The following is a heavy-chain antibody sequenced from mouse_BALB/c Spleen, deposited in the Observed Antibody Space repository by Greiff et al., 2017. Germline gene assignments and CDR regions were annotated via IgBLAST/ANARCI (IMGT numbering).Heavy chain of an antibody. J-gene: IGHJ3*01. Sequence: EVQLVESGGGLVKPGGSLKLSCAASGFAFSSYDMSWVRQTPEKRLEWVAYISSGGGSTYYPDTVKGRFTISRDNAKNTLYLQMSSLKSEDTAMYYCARERGSYWGQGTLVTVSA. CDR3: ARERGSY. CDR2: ISSGGGST. CDR1: GFAFSSYD. V-gene: IGHV5-12-1*01. D-gene: IGHD1-1*01.